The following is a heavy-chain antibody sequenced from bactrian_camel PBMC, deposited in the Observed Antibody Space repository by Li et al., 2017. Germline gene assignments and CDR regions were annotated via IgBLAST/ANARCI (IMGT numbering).Heavy chain of an antibody. CDR3: AAERTPHCTAAFQGLGLILAFTS. CDR1: GYIFISSCG. V-gene: IGHV3S53*01. CDR2: NHRDGTT. J-gene: IGHJ6*01. D-gene: IGHD6*01. Sequence: VQLGESGGGSVQAGGSLKLSCAASGYIFISSCGMAWYRQAPGKERELVSANHRDGTTTYADSVKGRFTISQDNAKNTLYLQMNSLKPDDTAMYYCAAERTPHCTAAFQGLGLILAFTSGGQGTQVTVS.